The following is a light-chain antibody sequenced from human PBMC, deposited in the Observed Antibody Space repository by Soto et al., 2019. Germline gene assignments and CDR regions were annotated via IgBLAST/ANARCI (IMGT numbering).Light chain of an antibody. CDR1: SGDVGSYNL. Sequence: QSALTQPASVSGSPGQSITISCTGTSGDVGSYNLVSWYQQHPGKAPKVIIYEGIKRPSGVSDRFSGSKSGNTASLTIAGLQAEDEAHYYCCSYAGSRNVVFGGGTKSPS. CDR2: EGI. CDR3: CSYAGSRNVV. J-gene: IGLJ2*01. V-gene: IGLV2-23*01.